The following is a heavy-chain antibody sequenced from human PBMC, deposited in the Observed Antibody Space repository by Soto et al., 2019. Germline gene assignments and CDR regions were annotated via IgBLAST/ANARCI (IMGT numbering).Heavy chain of an antibody. J-gene: IGHJ3*02. V-gene: IGHV4-34*01. CDR3: ARGDPYYDFWSGYYTSGRTNAFDI. Sequence: SETLSLTCAVYGGSFSGYYWSWIRQPPGKGLEWIGEINHSGSTNYNPSLKSRVTISVDTSKNQFSLKLSSVTAADTAVYYCARGDPYYDFWSGYYTSGRTNAFDIWGQGTMVTVSS. D-gene: IGHD3-3*01. CDR1: GGSFSGYY. CDR2: INHSGST.